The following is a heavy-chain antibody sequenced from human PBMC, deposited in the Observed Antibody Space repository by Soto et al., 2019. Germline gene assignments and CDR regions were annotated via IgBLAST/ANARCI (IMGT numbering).Heavy chain of an antibody. CDR3: ARGAKGAYYVDV. D-gene: IGHD2-21*01. J-gene: IGHJ6*03. CDR1: GFTFSDFW. V-gene: IGHV3-74*01. CDR2: IKSDGGST. Sequence: EVQLVESGGGLVQPGGSLRLSCAASGFTFSDFWLHWVRQTPGKGLVWVSRIKSDGGSTNYADSVKGRFTISRDNAKNTVYLPMDSLRAEDTAVYYCARGAKGAYYVDVWGKATTCTVSS.